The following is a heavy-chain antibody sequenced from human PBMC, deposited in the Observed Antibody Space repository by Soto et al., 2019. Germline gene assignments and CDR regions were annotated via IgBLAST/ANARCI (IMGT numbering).Heavy chain of an antibody. D-gene: IGHD2-21*02. CDR3: AKGVVTPYYFYCGLDV. CDR2: MSGSGGST. Sequence: DVQLLESGGGLVQPGGSLRLSCAASGFTFSSFAMTWVRQAPGKGLEWVSAMSGSGGSTYSADSVKGRFTVSRDNSRNTLYLQINSLRAEDTAVYYCAKGVVTPYYFYCGLDVWGQGTTVTVSS. J-gene: IGHJ6*02. CDR1: GFTFSSFA. V-gene: IGHV3-23*01.